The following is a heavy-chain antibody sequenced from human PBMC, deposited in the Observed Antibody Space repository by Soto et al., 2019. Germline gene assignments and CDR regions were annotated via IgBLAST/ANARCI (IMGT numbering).Heavy chain of an antibody. CDR2: IDPSGGGT. V-gene: IGHV1-46*01. CDR3: ARDRLVCSRGNGCSAASDT. J-gene: IGHJ5*02. CDR1: GYTFTIYY. Sequence: QVQLVQSGAEVKKPGASVKVSCKASGYTFTIYYMHWVRQAHGQGLEWMGIIDPSGGGTSYAKKYQGSITMPRGTASSTVYMGLSSRRSEGTAVYYCARDRLVCSRGNGCSAASDTWGQGTLVTFSS. D-gene: IGHD2-15*01.